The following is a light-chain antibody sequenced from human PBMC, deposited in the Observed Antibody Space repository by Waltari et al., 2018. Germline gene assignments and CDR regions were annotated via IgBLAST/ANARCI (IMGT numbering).Light chain of an antibody. CDR2: GAS. CDR1: ESVRDN. CDR3: QQYNNGPPAS. V-gene: IGKV3-15*01. Sequence: EIPLTQSPVTLSVSPGEGATLSCRASESVRDNLAWYQQKPGQPPRLLIYGASTRAPNVPGRFSGRGSGTEFTLTVSTLQPEDFAIYYCQQYNNGPPASFGQGTKVEIK. J-gene: IGKJ1*01.